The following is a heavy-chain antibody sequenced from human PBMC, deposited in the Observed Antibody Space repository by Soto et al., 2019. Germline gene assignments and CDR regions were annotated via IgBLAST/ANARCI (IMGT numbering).Heavy chain of an antibody. CDR1: GYTFTSYG. J-gene: IGHJ4*02. V-gene: IGHV1-18*01. CDR2: ISAYNGNT. D-gene: IGHD6-13*01. Sequence: QVQLVQSGAEVKKPGASVKVSCKASGYTFTSYGISWVRQAPGQGHEWMGWISAYNGNTNYAQKLQXXVTMTTATATRSAYSDLRSLRPDDEVVYCCAGESSSSCHDYWGQGTLVTVSS. CDR3: AGESSSSCHDY.